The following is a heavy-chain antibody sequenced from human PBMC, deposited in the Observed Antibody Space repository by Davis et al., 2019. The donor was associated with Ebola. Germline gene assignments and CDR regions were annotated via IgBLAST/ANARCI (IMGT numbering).Heavy chain of an antibody. CDR1: GYTFPSYG. CDR3: ARAQFPTTSDH. J-gene: IGHJ4*02. V-gene: IGHV1-18*04. D-gene: IGHD1-1*01. CDR2: INPHNGNT. Sequence: ASVKVSCKPAGYTFPSYGLSWMRQAPGQGLEWMGWINPHNGNTNYAQNVQGRVTMTTDTSTSTAYMEVGSLKSDDTAVYYCARAQFPTTSDHWGQGTLVTVSS.